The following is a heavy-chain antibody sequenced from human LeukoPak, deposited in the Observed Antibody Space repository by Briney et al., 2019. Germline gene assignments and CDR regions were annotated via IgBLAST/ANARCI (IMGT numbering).Heavy chain of an antibody. J-gene: IGHJ6*03. CDR1: GGTFSSYA. Sequence: SVKVSCKASGGTFSSYAISWVRQAPGQGLEWMGGIIPIFGTANYAQKFQGRVTITADESTSTAYMGLSSLRSEDTAVYYCAREGRRYDFWSGYSNYYYYYYMDVWGKGTTVTVSS. D-gene: IGHD3-3*01. CDR2: IIPIFGTA. CDR3: AREGRRYDFWSGYSNYYYYYYMDV. V-gene: IGHV1-69*01.